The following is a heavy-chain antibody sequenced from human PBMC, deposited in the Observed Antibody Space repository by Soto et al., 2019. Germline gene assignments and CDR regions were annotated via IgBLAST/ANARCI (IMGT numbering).Heavy chain of an antibody. CDR2: ISYDGSNK. J-gene: IGHJ6*02. CDR3: AKELSFYNYYGMDV. Sequence: LRLSCAASGFTFSSYGMHWVRQAPGKGLEWVAVISYDGSNKYYADSVKGRFTISRDNSKNTLYLQMNSLRAEDTAVYYCAKELSFYNYYGMDVWGQGTTVTVSS. D-gene: IGHD3-10*01. CDR1: GFTFSSYG. V-gene: IGHV3-30*18.